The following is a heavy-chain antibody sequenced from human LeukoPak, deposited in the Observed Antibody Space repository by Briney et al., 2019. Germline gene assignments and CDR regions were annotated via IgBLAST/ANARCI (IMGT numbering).Heavy chain of an antibody. V-gene: IGHV3-48*04. CDR1: RFTFSSYS. D-gene: IGHD3-22*01. Sequence: GGSLRLSCAASRFTFSSYSMNWVRQAPGKGLEWVSYISSSGSTIYYADSVKGRFTISRDNAKNSLYLQMNSLRAEDTAVYYCARDGGNYYDSSGYTYFDYWGQGTLVTVSS. J-gene: IGHJ4*02. CDR2: ISSSGSTI. CDR3: ARDGGNYYDSSGYTYFDY.